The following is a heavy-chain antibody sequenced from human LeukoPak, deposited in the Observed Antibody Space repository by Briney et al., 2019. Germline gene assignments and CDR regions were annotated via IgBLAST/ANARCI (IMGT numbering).Heavy chain of an antibody. CDR2: ISAYNGNT. V-gene: IGHV1-18*01. Sequence: ASVKVSCKASGYTFTSYGISWVRQAPGHGLECMGWISAYNGNTNYAQKLQGRVTMTTDTSTSTAYMELRSLRSDDTAVYYCAGMWFGELSGIWGQGTMVTVSS. D-gene: IGHD3-10*01. CDR1: GYTFTSYG. CDR3: AGMWFGELSGI. J-gene: IGHJ3*02.